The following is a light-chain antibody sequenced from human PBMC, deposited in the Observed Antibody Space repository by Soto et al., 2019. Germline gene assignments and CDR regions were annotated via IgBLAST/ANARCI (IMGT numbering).Light chain of an antibody. J-gene: IGKJ1*01. Sequence: DIQMTQSPFSLSASVGDRVTITCRASQSISRFLNWYQQKPGKAPNLLIYDTSSLQSGVPSRFSGSGSGTDFTLTISSLQPEDYATYYCQQTYNTPETFGQGTKVDNK. V-gene: IGKV1-39*01. CDR2: DTS. CDR1: QSISRF. CDR3: QQTYNTPET.